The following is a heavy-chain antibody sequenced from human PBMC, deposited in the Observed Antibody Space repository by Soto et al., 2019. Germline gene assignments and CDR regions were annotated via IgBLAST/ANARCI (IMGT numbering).Heavy chain of an antibody. Sequence: GGSLRLSCAASGFTFSSYSMNWVRQAPGKGLEWVSYISSSSSTIYYADSVKGRFTISRDNAKNSLYLQMNSLRDEDTAVYYCARDSDYDYYYYGMDVWGQGTTVTVSS. CDR2: ISSSSSTI. CDR1: GFTFSSYS. J-gene: IGHJ6*02. CDR3: ARDSDYDYYYYGMDV. D-gene: IGHD4-17*01. V-gene: IGHV3-48*02.